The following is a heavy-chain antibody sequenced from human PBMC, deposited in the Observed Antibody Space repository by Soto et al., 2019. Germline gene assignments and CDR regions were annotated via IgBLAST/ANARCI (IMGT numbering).Heavy chain of an antibody. J-gene: IGHJ6*01. CDR2: INHSGST. V-gene: IGHV4-34*01. Sequence: SETLSPTCAVYGGSFSGYYWSWIRQPPGKGLEWIGEINHSGSTNYNPSLKSRVTISVDTSKNQFSLKLSSVTAADTAVYYCASRNHVPQYYYYYYGMDVWGQGTTVTVYS. D-gene: IGHD3-16*01. CDR3: ASRNHVPQYYYYYYGMDV. CDR1: GGSFSGYY.